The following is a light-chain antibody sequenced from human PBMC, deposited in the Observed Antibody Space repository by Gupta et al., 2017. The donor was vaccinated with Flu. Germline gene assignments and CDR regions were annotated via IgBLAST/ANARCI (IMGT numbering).Light chain of an antibody. J-gene: IGLJ3*02. CDR1: NSNIGMKY. CDR2: SSN. CDR3: AAWDDSLSGWV. Sequence: RVTNSCSGGNSNIGMKYVYWYQHLPGEAPKLLIYSSNQRPSGVTDRFSGSKSDTSASLAISGLRSEDEADYYCAAWDDSLSGWVFGGGTKLTVL. V-gene: IGLV1-47*02.